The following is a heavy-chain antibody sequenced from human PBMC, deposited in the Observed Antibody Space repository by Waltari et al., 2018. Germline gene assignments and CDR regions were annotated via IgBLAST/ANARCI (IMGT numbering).Heavy chain of an antibody. Sequence: EVQLVESGGGLVQPGGSLRLSCVASGFTFSRTWMTWVRQAPGKGLELVANIKDDGRDKYYVDSVRGRFTISKDNAKNSVYLQLNSLRAEDTAVYYCARDTGSGFSFDYRGQGTLVTVSS. V-gene: IGHV3-7*01. CDR3: ARDTGSGFSFDY. CDR2: IKDDGRDK. CDR1: GFTFSRTW. D-gene: IGHD3-10*01. J-gene: IGHJ4*02.